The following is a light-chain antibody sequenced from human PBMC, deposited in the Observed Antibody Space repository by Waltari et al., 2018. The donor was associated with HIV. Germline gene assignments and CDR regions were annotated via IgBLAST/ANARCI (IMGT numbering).Light chain of an antibody. CDR1: VFTYKY. V-gene: IGLV3-10*01. CDR2: EGY. CDR3: YSTDSSGKGV. J-gene: IGLJ3*02. Sequence: SYELTPAPSVSVSPGQTARLTCSGPVFTYKYPFWYQQKSGQAPVAVTYEGYKRPSGIPERFSGSRSGTTATLTITGAQVDDEGDYYCYSTDSSGKGVFGGGTKLTVV.